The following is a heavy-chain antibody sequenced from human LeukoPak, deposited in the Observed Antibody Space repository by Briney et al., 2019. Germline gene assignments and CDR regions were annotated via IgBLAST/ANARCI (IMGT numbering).Heavy chain of an antibody. Sequence: PGGSLRLSCLVSGFTVSSNYMSWVRQTPGKGLEWVSVIYSGGTTKYADSVKGRFTIYRDTSKNTLFLQMNSLRVEDTAVYYCASKLTTGNWGQGTRVTVSS. CDR2: IYSGGTT. CDR3: ASKLTTGN. CDR1: GFTVSSNY. V-gene: IGHV3-66*01. J-gene: IGHJ4*02. D-gene: IGHD4-17*01.